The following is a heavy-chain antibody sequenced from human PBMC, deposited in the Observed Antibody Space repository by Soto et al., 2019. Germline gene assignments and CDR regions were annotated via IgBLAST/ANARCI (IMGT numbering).Heavy chain of an antibody. CDR1: GYTFTGYY. J-gene: IGHJ5*02. V-gene: IGHV1-2*02. CDR3: ARDQTLIFGVDTPHGSYWFDH. Sequence: ASVKVSCKASGYTFTGYYMHWVRQAPGQGLEWMGWINPNSGGTNYAQKFQGRVTMTRDTSISTAYMELSRLRSDDTAVYYCARDQTLIFGVDTPHGSYWFDHWGQGTLVTVSS. CDR2: INPNSGGT. D-gene: IGHD3-3*01.